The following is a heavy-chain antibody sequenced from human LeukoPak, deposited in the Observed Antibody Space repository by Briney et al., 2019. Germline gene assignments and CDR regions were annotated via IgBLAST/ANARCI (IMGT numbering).Heavy chain of an antibody. CDR3: ARVGAFDI. Sequence: PSETLSLTCTVSGDSISSTTYYWVWIRQPPVKGLEWIGSIHYSGRTYYNPSLKSRVTISVDTSKNQFSLKLSSVTAADTAVYYCARVGAFDIWGQGTMVTVSS. V-gene: IGHV4-39*07. CDR2: IHYSGRT. CDR1: GDSISSTTYY. J-gene: IGHJ3*02.